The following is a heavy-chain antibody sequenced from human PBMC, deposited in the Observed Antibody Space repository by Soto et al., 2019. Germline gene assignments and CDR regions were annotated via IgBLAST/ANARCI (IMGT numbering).Heavy chain of an antibody. Sequence: SETLSLTCTVSGVSISNTSYYWGWIRQSPGKGLEWIGTIYYSGKTYYHPALKSRGTISVDTSNNRLSLKLSSVTAADTAFYDCARHGSYLGQGTLVTVSS. V-gene: IGHV4-39*01. CDR2: IYYSGKT. CDR3: ARHGSY. CDR1: GVSISNTSYY. J-gene: IGHJ4*02.